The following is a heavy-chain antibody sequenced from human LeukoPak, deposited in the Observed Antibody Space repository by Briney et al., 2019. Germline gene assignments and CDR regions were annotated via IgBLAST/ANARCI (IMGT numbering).Heavy chain of an antibody. CDR1: GLTFTRYG. V-gene: IGHV3-48*02. CDR3: ARDLLNY. J-gene: IGHJ4*02. CDR2: ISGSTSAV. Sequence: GGSLRLSCAASGLTFTRYGMVWVRQAPGKGLEWVSYISGSTSAVYYADSVRGRFTISRDNAKNSLYLQMNSLRDDDTAVYYCARDLLNYWGQGTLVTVSS.